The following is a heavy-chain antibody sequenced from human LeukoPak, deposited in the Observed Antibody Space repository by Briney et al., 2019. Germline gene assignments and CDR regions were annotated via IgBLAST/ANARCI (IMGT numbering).Heavy chain of an antibody. D-gene: IGHD1-26*01. CDR3: ARSGTNYYYYYMDV. J-gene: IGHJ6*03. CDR2: INWNGGST. Sequence: PGGSLRLSCAASGLTFDDYGMSWVRQAPGKGLEWVSGINWNGGSTGYADSVKGRFTISRDNSKNTLYLQMNSLRAEDTAVYYCARSGTNYYYYYMDVWGKGTTVTVSS. CDR1: GLTFDDYG. V-gene: IGHV3-20*04.